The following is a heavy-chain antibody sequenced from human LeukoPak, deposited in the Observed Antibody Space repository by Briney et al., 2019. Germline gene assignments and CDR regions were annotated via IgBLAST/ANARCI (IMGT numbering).Heavy chain of an antibody. Sequence: SRKGRFTISRDNAKNSLYLQMNSLRAEDTAVYYCARDSPFGYCWGQGTLVTVSS. V-gene: IGHV3-21*01. CDR3: ARDSPFGYC. J-gene: IGHJ4*02. D-gene: IGHD3-10*01.